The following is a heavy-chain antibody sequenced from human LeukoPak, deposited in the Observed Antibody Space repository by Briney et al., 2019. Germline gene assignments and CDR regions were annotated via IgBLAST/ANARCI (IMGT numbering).Heavy chain of an antibody. CDR2: ISSSGGT. Sequence: SETLSLTRTVSGGSITSSYYWGWIRQPPGKGLEWIGSISSSGGTYYNPSLKSRFTMSVDTSKSQFSLKLNSVTAADTAVYSCARQERRDGSPKGCFDIWGQGTMVTVSS. V-gene: IGHV4-39*01. D-gene: IGHD5-24*01. CDR3: ARQERRDGSPKGCFDI. CDR1: GGSITSSYY. J-gene: IGHJ3*02.